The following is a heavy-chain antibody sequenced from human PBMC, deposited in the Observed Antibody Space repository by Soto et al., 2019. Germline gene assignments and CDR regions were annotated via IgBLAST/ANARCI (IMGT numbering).Heavy chain of an antibody. CDR1: GFTFSSYA. V-gene: IGHV3-23*01. J-gene: IGHJ4*02. D-gene: IGHD2-15*01. CDR3: AKGTDIVVEVAATDFDY. Sequence: EVQLLESGGGLVQPGGSLRLSCAASGFTFSSYALSWVRQAPGKGLEWVSAISSSGGGTYYADSVKGRFTISGDNSKNTLYLQMNSLRAEDTALYYCAKGTDIVVEVAATDFDYWGQGTLVTVSS. CDR2: ISSSGGGT.